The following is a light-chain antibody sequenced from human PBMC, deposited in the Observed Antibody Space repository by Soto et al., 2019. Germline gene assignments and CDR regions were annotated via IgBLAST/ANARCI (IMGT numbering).Light chain of an antibody. CDR2: AAS. J-gene: IGKJ4*01. Sequence: DIQMTQSPSSLSASIGDRVTITCRASQGISNYLVWYQQKPGKAPKLLIYAASTMQSGVPSRFSGSGSGTEFTLTISSLQPEDVATYYCQNYNSAPPLTFGGGTKVEIK. CDR1: QGISNY. V-gene: IGKV1-27*01. CDR3: QNYNSAPPLT.